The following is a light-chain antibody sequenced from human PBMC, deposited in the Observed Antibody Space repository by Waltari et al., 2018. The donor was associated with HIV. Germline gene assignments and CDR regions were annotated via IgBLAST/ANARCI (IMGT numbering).Light chain of an antibody. J-gene: IGLJ2*01. V-gene: IGLV2-14*01. CDR1: SSDVGDYNY. CDR2: EVS. CDR3: SSYTTSSVV. Sequence: QSALTQPASVSGSPGQSITISCTGTSSDVGDYNYVSWYQQRPGKAPKLMIYEVSNRPSGVSNRFSGLQAEDEADYYCSSYTTSSVVFGGGTKLTVL.